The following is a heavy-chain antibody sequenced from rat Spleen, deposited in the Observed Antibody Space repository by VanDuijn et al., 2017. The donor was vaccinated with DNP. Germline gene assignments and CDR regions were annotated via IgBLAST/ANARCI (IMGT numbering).Heavy chain of an antibody. CDR2: ISYDGSDT. J-gene: IGHJ2*01. D-gene: IGHD1-4*01. Sequence: EVQLVESGGGLVQPGRSLKLSCAVSGITFSDHNMAWVRQAPKKSLEWVATISYDGSDTYYRDSMKGRFTISRDNAKSTLYLKMDSLRSEDTATYYCAGRPPPTRGPFDYWGQGVTVTVSS. CDR1: GITFSDHN. CDR3: AGRPPPTRGPFDY. V-gene: IGHV5-7*01.